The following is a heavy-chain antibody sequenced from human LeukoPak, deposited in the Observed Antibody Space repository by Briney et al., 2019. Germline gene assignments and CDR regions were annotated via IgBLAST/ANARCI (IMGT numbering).Heavy chain of an antibody. D-gene: IGHD4-11*01. CDR2: INPNSGVT. Sequence: ASVKVSCKASGYTLTDYYIHWVRQAPGQGLEWMGWINPNSGVTNYAQKFQGRVTLTRDTPISTAYMEVSRLRSDDTAVYYCARAHMTTVTLGDYWGQGSLVTLSS. J-gene: IGHJ4*02. CDR1: GYTLTDYY. V-gene: IGHV1-2*02. CDR3: ARAHMTTVTLGDY.